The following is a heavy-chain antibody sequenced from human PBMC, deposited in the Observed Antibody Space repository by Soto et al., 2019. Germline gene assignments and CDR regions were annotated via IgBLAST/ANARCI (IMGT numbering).Heavy chain of an antibody. CDR1: GGTFSGYP. Sequence: GASVKLSCKASGGTFSGYPISWLRQAPGQGLEWMGGIIPIFGTANYAQKFQGRVTITADESTSTAYMELSSLRSEDTAVYYCASSERRLLTVTTLDYWGQGTLVTVSS. V-gene: IGHV1-69*13. J-gene: IGHJ4*02. D-gene: IGHD4-17*01. CDR3: ASSERRLLTVTTLDY. CDR2: IIPIFGTA.